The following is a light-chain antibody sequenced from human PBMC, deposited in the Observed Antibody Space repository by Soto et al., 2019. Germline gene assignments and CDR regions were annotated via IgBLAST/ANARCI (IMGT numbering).Light chain of an antibody. CDR3: SSYAGSNAIA. J-gene: IGLJ2*01. Sequence: QSALTQPPSASGSPGQSVTISCTGISSDVGGYNYVSWYQQHPGEAPKLMIYDVNMRPPGVSDRFSGSKSGSTASLTVSGLQAEDEADYYCSSYAGSNAIAFGGGTKLTVL. CDR2: DVN. V-gene: IGLV2-8*01. CDR1: SSDVGGYNY.